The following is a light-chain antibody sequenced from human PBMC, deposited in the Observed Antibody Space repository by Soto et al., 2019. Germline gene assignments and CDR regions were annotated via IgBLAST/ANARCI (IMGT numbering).Light chain of an antibody. V-gene: IGKV3-11*01. J-gene: IGKJ1*01. CDR1: QSVSSY. CDR3: QQYGFSPRT. Sequence: EIELTQSPATLPLSPGEIATLSCRASQSVSSYLAWYQQKPGQAPRILIYDASNRATGIPARFSGSGSGTDCTLTISSLQSEDVAVYYCQQYGFSPRTLGQGTKVDI. CDR2: DAS.